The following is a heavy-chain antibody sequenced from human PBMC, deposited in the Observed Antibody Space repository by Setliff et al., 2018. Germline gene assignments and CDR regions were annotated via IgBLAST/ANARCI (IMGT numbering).Heavy chain of an antibody. D-gene: IGHD3-10*01. Sequence: SETLSLTCTVSGGSISSRTYYWSWIRQSAGRGLEWIGHFHTGGATDYNLSLKSRVTISLDSSKNQFSLRLSSVTAADAAVYFCARESATIGEFPLYYFDKWGQGIPVTVSS. CDR3: ARESATIGEFPLYYFDK. CDR2: FHTGGAT. CDR1: GGSISSRTYY. V-gene: IGHV4-61*09. J-gene: IGHJ4*02.